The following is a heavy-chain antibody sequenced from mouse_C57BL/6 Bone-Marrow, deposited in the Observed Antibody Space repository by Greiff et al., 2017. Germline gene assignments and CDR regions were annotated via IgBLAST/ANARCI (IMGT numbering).Heavy chain of an antibody. D-gene: IGHD2-1*01. CDR2: ISYDGSN. Sequence: ESGPGLVKPSPSLSLTCSVTGYSITSGYYWNWIRQFPGNKLEWMGYISYDGSNNYNPSLKNRISITRDTSKNQFFLKLNSVTTEDTATYYCARIYYGNSYWYFDVWGTGTTVTVSS. J-gene: IGHJ1*03. CDR3: ARIYYGNSYWYFDV. CDR1: GYSITSGYY. V-gene: IGHV3-6*01.